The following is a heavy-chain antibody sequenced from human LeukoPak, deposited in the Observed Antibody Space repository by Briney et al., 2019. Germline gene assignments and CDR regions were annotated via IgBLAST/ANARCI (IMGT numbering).Heavy chain of an antibody. CDR1: GGTFSSYA. Sequence: SVKVSCKASGGTFSSYAISWVRQAPGQGLEWMGGIIPIFGAANYAQKFQGRVTITTDESTSTAYMELSSLRSEDTAVYYCASGSYVWGSYRYTGPFDYWGQGTLVTVSS. CDR2: IIPIFGAA. V-gene: IGHV1-69*05. J-gene: IGHJ4*02. D-gene: IGHD3-16*02. CDR3: ASGSYVWGSYRYTGPFDY.